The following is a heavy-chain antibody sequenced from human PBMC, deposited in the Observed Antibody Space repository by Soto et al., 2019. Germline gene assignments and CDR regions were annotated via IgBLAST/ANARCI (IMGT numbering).Heavy chain of an antibody. V-gene: IGHV3-23*01. J-gene: IGHJ6*02. Sequence: GGSLRLSCAASGFTFSSYAMSWVRQAPGKGLEWVSAISGNGGSTYYADSVKGRFTISRDNSKNTLYLQINSLRYEDTAVYYCARGDREDIAVVIGVRPGEYGVDVWGQGTTVTVS. CDR3: ARGDREDIAVVIGVRPGEYGVDV. CDR1: GFTFSSYA. CDR2: ISGNGGST. D-gene: IGHD2-15*01.